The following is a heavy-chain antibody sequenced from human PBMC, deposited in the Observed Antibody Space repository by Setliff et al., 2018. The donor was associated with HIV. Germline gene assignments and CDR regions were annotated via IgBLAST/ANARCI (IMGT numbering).Heavy chain of an antibody. CDR2: INPNMGDT. D-gene: IGHD3-9*01. Sequence: VKVSCKASGYKFTGHHIQWMRQAPGQGLEWMGRINPNMGDTQYARKFQGRIIMARDTSINTVYMELSSLTSDDTALYYCARQDIPTGYYLFDYWGQGTQVTVPQ. J-gene: IGHJ4*02. V-gene: IGHV1-2*06. CDR1: GYKFTGHH. CDR3: ARQDIPTGYYLFDY.